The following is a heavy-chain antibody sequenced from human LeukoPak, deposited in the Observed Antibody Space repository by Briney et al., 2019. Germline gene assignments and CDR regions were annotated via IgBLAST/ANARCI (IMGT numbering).Heavy chain of an antibody. CDR2: VYYSGST. D-gene: IGHD6-13*01. J-gene: IGHJ4*02. CDR3: ARRPVYSSFDY. V-gene: IGHV4-39*01. Sequence: PSETLPLTCTVSGGSISSSNYYWGWIRQPPGRGLEWIGSVYYSGSTYYNPSLKSRVTISVDTSKNQFSLKLSSVTAADTAVYYCARRPVYSSFDYWGQGTLVTVSS. CDR1: GGSISSSNYY.